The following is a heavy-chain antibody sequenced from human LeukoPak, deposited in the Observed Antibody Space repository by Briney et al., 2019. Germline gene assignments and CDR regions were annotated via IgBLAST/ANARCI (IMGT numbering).Heavy chain of an antibody. J-gene: IGHJ1*01. Sequence: SVKVSCKASGGTFSSYAISWVRQAPGQGLEWMGGIIPIFGTANYAQKFQGRVTITADESTSTAYMELSSLRSEDTAVYYRARGVSRKQWLVQHWGQGTLVTVSS. V-gene: IGHV1-69*01. CDR3: ARGVSRKQWLVQH. D-gene: IGHD6-19*01. CDR1: GGTFSSYA. CDR2: IIPIFGTA.